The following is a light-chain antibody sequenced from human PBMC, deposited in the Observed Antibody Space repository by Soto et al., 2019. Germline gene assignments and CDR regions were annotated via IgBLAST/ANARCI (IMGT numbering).Light chain of an antibody. J-gene: IGLJ1*01. Sequence: QAVVTQPPSVSAAPGQKVTISCSGSSSNIGNNYVSWYQQLPGTAPKLLIYDNNKRPSGIPDRFSGSKSGTSATLGITGLQTGDEADYYCGTWDSSLSAGRYVFGTGTKVTVL. CDR2: DNN. V-gene: IGLV1-51*01. CDR1: SSNIGNNY. CDR3: GTWDSSLSAGRYV.